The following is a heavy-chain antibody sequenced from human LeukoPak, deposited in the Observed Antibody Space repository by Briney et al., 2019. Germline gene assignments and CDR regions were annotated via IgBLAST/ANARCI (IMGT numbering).Heavy chain of an antibody. CDR3: AREVGAESVPPYFDY. Sequence: GASVKVSCKASGYTFTSYGISWVRQAPGQGLEWMGWISAYNGNTNYAQKLQGRVTMTTDTSTSTAYMELRSLRSDDTAVYYCAREVGAESVPPYFDYWGQGTLVTVSS. D-gene: IGHD1-26*01. J-gene: IGHJ4*02. V-gene: IGHV1-18*01. CDR1: GYTFTSYG. CDR2: ISAYNGNT.